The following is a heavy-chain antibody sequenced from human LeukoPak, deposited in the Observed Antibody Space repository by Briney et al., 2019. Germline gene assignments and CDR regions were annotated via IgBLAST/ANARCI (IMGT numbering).Heavy chain of an antibody. CDR1: GGSISSYY. CDR2: IYTSGST. D-gene: IGHD6-19*01. Sequence: SETLSLTCTVSGGSISSYYWSWIRQPPGKGLEWIGYIYTSGSTNYNPSLKSRVTISVDTSKNQFSLKLSSVTAADTAVYYCARAGSSGWYYFDYWGQGALVTVSS. CDR3: ARAGSSGWYYFDY. V-gene: IGHV4-4*09. J-gene: IGHJ4*02.